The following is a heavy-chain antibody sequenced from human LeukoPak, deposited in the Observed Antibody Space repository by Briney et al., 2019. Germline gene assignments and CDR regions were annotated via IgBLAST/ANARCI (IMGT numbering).Heavy chain of an antibody. CDR2: IHSDGSV. V-gene: IGHV4-4*07. CDR3: ARGPAASGYFDY. J-gene: IGHJ4*02. CDR1: GGSISSHY. D-gene: IGHD6-13*01. Sequence: SETLSLTCSVSGGSISSHYWSWLRQPAGKGLEWIGHIHSDGSVNYNPSVKSRVTMSVDTSKNQFSLKLYFVTAADTAVFYCARGPAASGYFDYWDQGTLVTVSS.